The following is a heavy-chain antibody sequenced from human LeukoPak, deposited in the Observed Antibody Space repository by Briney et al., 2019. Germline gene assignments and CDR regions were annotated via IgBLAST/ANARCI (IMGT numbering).Heavy chain of an antibody. CDR3: ARGAPKSSSWYSWFDP. CDR2: INPNSGGT. J-gene: IGHJ5*02. V-gene: IGHV1-2*02. D-gene: IGHD6-13*01. CDR1: GYTFTGCY. Sequence: ASAKVSCKASGYTFTGCYMHWVRQAPGQGLEWMGWINPNSGGTNYAQKFQGRVTMTRDTSISTAYMELSRLRSDDTAVYYCARGAPKSSSWYSWFDPWGQGTLVTVSS.